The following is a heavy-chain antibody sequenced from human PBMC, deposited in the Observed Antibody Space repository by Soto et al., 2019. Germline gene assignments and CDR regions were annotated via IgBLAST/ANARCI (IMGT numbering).Heavy chain of an antibody. CDR2: IYSGGST. CDR1: GFTVSSNY. V-gene: IGHV3-53*04. Sequence: PGGSLRLSCAASGFTVSSNYMSWVRQAPGKGLEWVSVIYSGGSTYYADSVKGRFTISRRNSKNTLYLQMNSLRAEDTAVYYCARDRIDYDILTGIGGPASYYYGMDVWGQGTTVTVSS. J-gene: IGHJ6*02. D-gene: IGHD3-9*01. CDR3: ARDRIDYDILTGIGGPASYYYGMDV.